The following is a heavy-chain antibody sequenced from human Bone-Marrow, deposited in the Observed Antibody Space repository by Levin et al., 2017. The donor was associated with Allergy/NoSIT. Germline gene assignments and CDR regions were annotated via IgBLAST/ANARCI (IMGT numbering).Heavy chain of an antibody. J-gene: IGHJ4*02. CDR3: GRKGYASGWPDY. D-gene: IGHD6-19*01. CDR1: GITVRSNY. CDR2: IFAGGRT. Sequence: QPSETLSLTCAASGITVRSNYMSWVRQAPGRGLEWVSLIFAGGRTIYADSVKGRFTISRDNSENTLFLQMNSVRVEDTAIYYCGRKGYASGWPDYWGQGTLVTVSS. V-gene: IGHV3-66*01.